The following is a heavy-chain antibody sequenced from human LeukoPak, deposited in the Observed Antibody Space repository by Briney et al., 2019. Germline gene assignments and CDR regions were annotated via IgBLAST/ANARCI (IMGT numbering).Heavy chain of an antibody. V-gene: IGHV1-24*01. CDR2: FNPEDGET. D-gene: IGHD5-12*01. J-gene: IGHJ4*02. CDR3: ARGRGYSGYDLGGFDY. Sequence: GASVKVSCKVSGYTLTEVSMHWVRQAPGKGLEWMGGFNPEDGETIYSQKFQGRVTITADKSTSTAYMELSSLRSEDTAVYYCARGRGYSGYDLGGFDYWGQGTLVTVSS. CDR1: GYTLTEVS.